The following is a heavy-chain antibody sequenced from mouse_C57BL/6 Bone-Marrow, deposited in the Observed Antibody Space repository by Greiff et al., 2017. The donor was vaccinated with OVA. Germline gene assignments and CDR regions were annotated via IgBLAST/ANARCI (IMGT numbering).Heavy chain of an antibody. CDR2: IHPNSGST. D-gene: IGHD2-1*01. J-gene: IGHJ3*01. CDR3: ARRSYYGNYRIAY. V-gene: IGHV1-64*01. Sequence: QVQLQQPGAELVKPGASVKLSCKASGYTFTSYWMHWVKQRPGQGLEWIGMIHPNSGSTNYNEKFKSKATLTVDKSSSTAYMQLSSLTSEDSAVYYCARRSYYGNYRIAYWGQGTLVTVSA. CDR1: GYTFTSYW.